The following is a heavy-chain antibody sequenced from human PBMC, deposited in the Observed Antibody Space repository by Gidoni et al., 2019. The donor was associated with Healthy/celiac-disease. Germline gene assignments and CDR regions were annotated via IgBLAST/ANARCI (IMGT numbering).Heavy chain of an antibody. J-gene: IGHJ4*02. V-gene: IGHV1-69*01. CDR2: IIPIFGTE. CDR3: ARGGGTGVDY. CDR1: GGTFSSYA. D-gene: IGHD7-27*01. Sequence: QVPLVQSGAEVKKPGSSVKVSCKASGGTFSSYAISWVRQAPGQGLEWRGGIIPIFGTENYAKKFQGRVTITADEYTSTANMERRSLRSGDTAVYYCARGGGTGVDYWGQGTLVTVSS.